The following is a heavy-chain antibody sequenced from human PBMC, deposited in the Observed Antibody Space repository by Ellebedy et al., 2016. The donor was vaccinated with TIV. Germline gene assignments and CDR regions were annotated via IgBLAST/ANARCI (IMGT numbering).Heavy chain of an antibody. D-gene: IGHD4-17*01. CDR2: IYYSGST. Sequence: MPSETLSLTCTVSGGSISSYYWSWIRQPPGKGLEWIGYIYYSGSTNYNPSLKSRVTISVDTSKNQFSLKLSSVTAADTAVYYCARTRIYGDYYFDYWGQGTLVTVSS. CDR3: ARTRIYGDYYFDY. V-gene: IGHV4-59*08. CDR1: GGSISSYY. J-gene: IGHJ4*02.